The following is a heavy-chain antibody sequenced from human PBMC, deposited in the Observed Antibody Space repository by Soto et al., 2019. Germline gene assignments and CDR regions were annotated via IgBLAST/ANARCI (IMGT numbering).Heavy chain of an antibody. CDR1: GFTFSSYS. CDR2: ISSSSSYI. D-gene: IGHD6-19*01. Sequence: PGGSLRLSCAASGFTFSSYSMNWVRQAPGKGLEWVSSISSSSSYIYYADSVKGRFTISRDNAKNSLYLQMNGLRAEDTAVYYCARDWGSGWHYGMDVWGQGTTVTVSS. V-gene: IGHV3-21*01. CDR3: ARDWGSGWHYGMDV. J-gene: IGHJ6*02.